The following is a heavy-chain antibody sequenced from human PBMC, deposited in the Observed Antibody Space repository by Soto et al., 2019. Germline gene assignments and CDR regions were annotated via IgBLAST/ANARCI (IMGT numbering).Heavy chain of an antibody. CDR3: ARDQGADSSGWLAY. Sequence: QVQLVQSGAEVTKPGSSVKVSCKASGGTFSSYTISWVRQAPGQGLEWMGRIIPILGIANYAQKFQGRVTITADKSTSTAYMELSSLRSEDTAVYYCARDQGADSSGWLAYWGQGTLVTVSS. J-gene: IGHJ4*02. CDR1: GGTFSSYT. V-gene: IGHV1-69*08. CDR2: IIPILGIA. D-gene: IGHD6-19*01.